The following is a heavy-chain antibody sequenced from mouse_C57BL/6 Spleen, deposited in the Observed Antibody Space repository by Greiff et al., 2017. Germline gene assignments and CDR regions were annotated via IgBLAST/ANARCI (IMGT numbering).Heavy chain of an antibody. J-gene: IGHJ2*01. D-gene: IGHD2-5*01. CDR3: ATGSNLDY. V-gene: IGHV1-82*01. CDR2: IYPGDGDT. Sequence: QVQLQQSGPELVKPGASVKISCKASGYAFSSSWMNWVKQRPGQGLEWIGRIYPGDGDTNYNGKFKGKATLTADKSSSTAYMQLSSLTAEDSAVXFCATGSNLDYWGQGTTLTVSS. CDR1: GYAFSSSW.